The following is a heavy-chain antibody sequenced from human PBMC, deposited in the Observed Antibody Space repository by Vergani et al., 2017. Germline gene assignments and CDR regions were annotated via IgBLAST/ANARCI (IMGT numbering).Heavy chain of an antibody. CDR2: IYYSGST. V-gene: IGHV4-31*03. CDR3: ARDRGVLEAYFDY. J-gene: IGHJ4*02. Sequence: QVQLQESGPGLVKPSQTLSLTCTVSGGSISSGGYCWSWIRQHPGKGLEWIGYIYYSGSTYYNPSLKSRVTISVDTSKNQFSLKLSSVTAADTAVYYCARDRGVLEAYFDYWGQGTLVTVSS. D-gene: IGHD1-1*01. CDR1: GGSISSGGYC.